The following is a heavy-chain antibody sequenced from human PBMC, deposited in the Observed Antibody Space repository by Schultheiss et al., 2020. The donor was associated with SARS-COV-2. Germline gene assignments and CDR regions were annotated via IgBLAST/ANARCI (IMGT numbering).Heavy chain of an antibody. D-gene: IGHD6-19*01. J-gene: IGHJ4*02. CDR2: IYTSGST. CDR1: AGSIDNYY. Sequence: SQTLSLTCTVSAGSIDNYYWSWIRQPAGKGLEWIGRIYTSGSTNYNPSLKSRVTISVDTSKNQFSLKLRSVTAADTALYYCAGGVRWLAFDYWGQGTLVTVSS. V-gene: IGHV4-4*07. CDR3: AGGVRWLAFDY.